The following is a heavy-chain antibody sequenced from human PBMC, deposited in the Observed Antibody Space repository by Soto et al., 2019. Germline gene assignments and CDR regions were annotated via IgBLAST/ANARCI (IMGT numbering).Heavy chain of an antibody. CDR1: GRTFRNSA. CDR3: AIPPEGGYKDGMDV. CDR2: IIPIFGSA. Sequence: SVKVSCKASGRTFRNSAISWVRQAPGQGLEWMGGIIPIFGSANYAQNFQGRVTITADESTTTTYLELSSLRSEDTAVYYCAIPPEGGYKDGMDVWGQGTTVTVSS. D-gene: IGHD3-22*01. J-gene: IGHJ6*02. V-gene: IGHV1-69*13.